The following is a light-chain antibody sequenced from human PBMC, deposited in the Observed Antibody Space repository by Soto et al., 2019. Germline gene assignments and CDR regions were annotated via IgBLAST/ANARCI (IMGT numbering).Light chain of an antibody. Sequence: DIQMTQSPSTLSASVGDRVTITCRASQSISGWLAWYQQNPGKAPKLLIYKASTLESGVPSRFSGSGSGTEFSLTISCLQPDDFATYYCQQYNNYGSWTFGQGTKVEIK. CDR1: QSISGW. J-gene: IGKJ1*01. CDR2: KAS. CDR3: QQYNNYGSWT. V-gene: IGKV1-5*03.